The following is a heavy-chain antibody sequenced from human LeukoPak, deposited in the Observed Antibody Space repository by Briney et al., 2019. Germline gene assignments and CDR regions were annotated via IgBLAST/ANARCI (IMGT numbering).Heavy chain of an antibody. CDR3: ARGSYYDSSGYYLQMAYFDY. CDR2: IIPILGTA. CDR1: GGTFSSYT. J-gene: IGHJ4*02. V-gene: IGHV1-69*08. D-gene: IGHD3-22*01. Sequence: SVKVSCKASGGTFSSYTISWVRQAPGQGLEWMGRIIPILGTANYAQKFQGRVTITADKSTSTAYMELSSLRSEDTAVYYCARGSYYDSSGYYLQMAYFDYWGQGTLVTVSS.